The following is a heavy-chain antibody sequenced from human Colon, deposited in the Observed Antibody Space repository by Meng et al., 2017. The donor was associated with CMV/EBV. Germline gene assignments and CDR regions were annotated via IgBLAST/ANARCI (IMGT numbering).Heavy chain of an antibody. J-gene: IGHJ4*02. V-gene: IGHV3-9*01. CDR1: GFTFEDFA. CDR3: ASTIVVEPAATTDY. Sequence: SLKISCAASGFTFEDFAMHWVRQAPGKGLQWVSSISWDGGRVAYADSVKGRITISRDNAKKSLHLQMNSLRTDDTAFYYCASTIVVEPAATTDYWGQGTLVTVSS. CDR2: ISWDGGRV. D-gene: IGHD2-2*01.